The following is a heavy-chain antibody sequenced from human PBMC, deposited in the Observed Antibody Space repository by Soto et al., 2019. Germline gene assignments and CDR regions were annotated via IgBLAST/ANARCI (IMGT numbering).Heavy chain of an antibody. CDR2: VSGYNGNT. Sequence: QVQLVQSGAEVKTPGASVKVSCKASGYTFTSYGVTWVRQAPGQGLEWMGWVSGYNGNTNYAQKFQDRVTMTTDTSTTTAYMELRSLRPDDTAVYYCARDLVVQTTTGGVDFWGQGTLVTVSS. V-gene: IGHV1-18*01. CDR3: ARDLVVQTTTGGVDF. J-gene: IGHJ4*02. CDR1: GYTFTSYG. D-gene: IGHD2-2*01.